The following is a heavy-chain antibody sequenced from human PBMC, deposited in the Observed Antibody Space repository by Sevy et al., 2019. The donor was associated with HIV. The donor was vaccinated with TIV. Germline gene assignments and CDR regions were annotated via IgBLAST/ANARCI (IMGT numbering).Heavy chain of an antibody. CDR1: GYTFTSYG. J-gene: IGHJ5*02. D-gene: IGHD2-2*02. V-gene: IGHV1-18*01. CDR2: ISAYKGNT. CDR3: ARDIVVVPAAIPDNWLDP. Sequence: ASVKVSCKASGYTFTSYGISWVRQAPGQGLEWMGWISAYKGNTNYAQKLQGRVTMTTDTSTSTAYMELRSLRSDDTAVYYCARDIVVVPAAIPDNWLDPWGQGTLVTVSS.